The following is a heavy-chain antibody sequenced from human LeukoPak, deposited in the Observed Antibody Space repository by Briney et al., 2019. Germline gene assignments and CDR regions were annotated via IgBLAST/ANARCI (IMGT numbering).Heavy chain of an antibody. V-gene: IGHV1-69*13. CDR2: IIPIFGTA. J-gene: IGHJ5*02. CDR1: GGTFSSYA. Sequence: ASVKVSCKASGGTFSSYAISWVRQAPGQELEWMGGIIPIFGTANYAQKFQGRVTITADESTSTAYMELSSLRSEDTAVYYCARRCSSTSCYGERYNWFDPWGQGTLVTVSS. D-gene: IGHD2-2*01. CDR3: ARRCSSTSCYGERYNWFDP.